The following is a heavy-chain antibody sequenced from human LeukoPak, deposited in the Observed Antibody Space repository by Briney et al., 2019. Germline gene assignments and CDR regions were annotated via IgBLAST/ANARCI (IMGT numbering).Heavy chain of an antibody. V-gene: IGHV1-18*01. J-gene: IGHJ6*02. CDR2: ISGYNGNT. CDR3: AREFCSGGGCYYYGMDV. D-gene: IGHD2-15*01. Sequence: ASVKVSCKASGYTYISYGISWVRHAPGQGLEWMGWISGYNGNTNYAQKFQGRVTMTTDTSTSTAYLELRRLRSDDTAIYYCAREFCSGGGCYYYGMDVWGQGTTVTVS. CDR1: GYTYISYG.